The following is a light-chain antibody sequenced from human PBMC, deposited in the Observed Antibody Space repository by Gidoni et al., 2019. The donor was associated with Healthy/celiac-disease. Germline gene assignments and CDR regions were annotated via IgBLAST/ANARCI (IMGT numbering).Light chain of an antibody. CDR2: KAS. J-gene: IGKJ2*01. CDR1: QRISSW. V-gene: IGKV1-5*03. CDR3: QQYNSYWYT. Sequence: DIQMTQSPSTLSASVGDRVTITCRASQRISSWLAWYQQKPGKAPKLLTYKASSLESGVPSRFSGSGSGTEFTLTISSLQPDDFATYYCQQYNSYWYTFGQGTKLEIK.